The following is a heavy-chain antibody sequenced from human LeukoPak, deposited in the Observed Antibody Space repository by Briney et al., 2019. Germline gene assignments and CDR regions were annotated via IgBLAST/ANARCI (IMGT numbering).Heavy chain of an antibody. V-gene: IGHV3-23*01. CDR2: ISGSGDNR. J-gene: IGHJ4*02. CDR1: GFTFSNFG. D-gene: IGHD2-8*02. CDR3: ATYRQVLLPFES. Sequence: GGSLRLSCAASGFTFSNFGMHWVRQAPGKGLEWVSSISGSGDNRNYADSVRGRFTISRDNSKSTLSLQMNSLRAEDTAIYYCATYRQVLLPFESWGQGTLVTVSS.